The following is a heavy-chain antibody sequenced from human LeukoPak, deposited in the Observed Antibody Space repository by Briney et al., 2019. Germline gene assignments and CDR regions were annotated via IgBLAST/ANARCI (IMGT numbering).Heavy chain of an antibody. CDR3: ARVRGITIFGVVISYYYYGMDV. J-gene: IGHJ6*02. CDR1: GFTFSSYA. D-gene: IGHD3-3*01. Sequence: GRSLRLSCAASGFTFSSYAMHWVRQAPGKRLEWVAVISYDGSNKYYADSVKGRFTISRDNSKNTLYLQMNSLRAEDTAVYYCARVRGITIFGVVISYYYYGMDVWGQGTTVTVSS. V-gene: IGHV3-30-3*01. CDR2: ISYDGSNK.